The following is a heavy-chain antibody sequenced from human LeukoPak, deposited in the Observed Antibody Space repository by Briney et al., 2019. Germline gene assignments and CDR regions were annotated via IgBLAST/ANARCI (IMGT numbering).Heavy chain of an antibody. Sequence: GESLKISCKGSGYSFTSYWISWVRQMPGKGLEWMGRIDPSDSYTNYSPSFQGHVTISADTSISTAYLQWSSPKASDTAMYYCARAGSPQTGHDYWGQGTLVTVSS. CDR1: GYSFTSYW. V-gene: IGHV5-10-1*01. CDR2: IDPSDSYT. CDR3: ARAGSPQTGHDY. J-gene: IGHJ4*02. D-gene: IGHD1-1*01.